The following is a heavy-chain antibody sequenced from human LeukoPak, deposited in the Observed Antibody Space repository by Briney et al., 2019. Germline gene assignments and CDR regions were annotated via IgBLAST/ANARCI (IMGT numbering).Heavy chain of an antibody. CDR3: ARVAMYEFFFDY. CDR2: IYNSGGT. CDR1: GGSIGIYY. V-gene: IGHV4-4*07. J-gene: IGHJ4*02. D-gene: IGHD2-8*01. Sequence: PSETLSLTCTVSGGSIGIYYWSWIRQPAGRGLEWIGRIYNSGGTKYSPSLESRVTMSIDTSKNQFSLKLSSVSAADTAVYYCARVAMYEFFFDYWGQGTLVTVSS.